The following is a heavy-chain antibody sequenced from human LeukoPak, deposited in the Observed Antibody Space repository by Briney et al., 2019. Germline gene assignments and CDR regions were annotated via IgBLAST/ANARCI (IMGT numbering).Heavy chain of an antibody. CDR2: IYHSGST. Sequence: PSETLSLTXAVSGYSISSGYYWGWIRQPPGKGLEWIGSIYHSGSTKYNPSLKSRVTISLDTFRNKFSLKLNSVTAADTAVYYCARTPRRGGFDFWGQGTLVTVSS. CDR3: ARTPRRGGFDF. V-gene: IGHV4-38-2*01. D-gene: IGHD4-23*01. CDR1: GYSISSGYY. J-gene: IGHJ4*02.